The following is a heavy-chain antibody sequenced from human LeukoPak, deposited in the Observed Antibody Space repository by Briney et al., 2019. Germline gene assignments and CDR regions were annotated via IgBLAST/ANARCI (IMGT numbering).Heavy chain of an antibody. CDR3: AREGGWDYYGSGSYYKDY. Sequence: SETLSLTCTVSGGSISSSSYYCGWIRQPPGKGREWTGSIYFSGSTYYNPSLKSRVTISVDTSKNQFSLKLSSVTAVDTAVYYCAREGGWDYYGSGSYYKDYWGQGTLVTVSS. V-gene: IGHV4-39*07. D-gene: IGHD3-10*01. CDR2: IYFSGST. J-gene: IGHJ4*02. CDR1: GGSISSSSYY.